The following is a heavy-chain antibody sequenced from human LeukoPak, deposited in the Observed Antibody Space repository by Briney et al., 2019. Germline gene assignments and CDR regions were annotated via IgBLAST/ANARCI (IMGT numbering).Heavy chain of an antibody. J-gene: IGHJ3*02. CDR2: IYYSGST. Sequence: SETLSLTCAVSGVSITSYYWTWVRQPPGKGLEWLGYIYYSGSTNYNPSLQSRVTMSVDTSKNQSSLKLRSVTAADTAVYYCARQGRLGEVAFDIWGQGTLVTVSS. V-gene: IGHV4-59*08. CDR1: GVSITSYY. D-gene: IGHD3-16*01. CDR3: ARQGRLGEVAFDI.